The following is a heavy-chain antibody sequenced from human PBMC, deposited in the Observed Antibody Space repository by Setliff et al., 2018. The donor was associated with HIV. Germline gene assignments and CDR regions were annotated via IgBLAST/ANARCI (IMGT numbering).Heavy chain of an antibody. J-gene: IGHJ4*02. CDR1: GYIFSTYG. V-gene: IGHV1-18*01. D-gene: IGHD3-9*01. Sequence: ASVKVSCKASGYIFSTYGISWVRQAPGQGLEWMGWISSYNGNTNYAQKFQGRVTMTTDTSTSTDYMELRSLRSDDTAVYYRARDPDILTGYYWGLDCWGQGTLVTVS. CDR2: ISSYNGNT. CDR3: ARDPDILTGYYWGLDC.